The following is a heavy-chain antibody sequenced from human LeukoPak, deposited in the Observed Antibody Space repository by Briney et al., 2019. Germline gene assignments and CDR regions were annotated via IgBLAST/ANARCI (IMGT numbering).Heavy chain of an antibody. CDR3: ARGLGIGGGWFDP. CDR1: GGSISSYY. D-gene: IGHD3-16*01. J-gene: IGHJ5*02. Sequence: SETLSLTCTVSGGSISSYYWSWIRQPPGKGLEWIGYIYYSGSTNYNPSLKSRVTISVDTSKNQFSLKLSSVTAADTAVYYCARGLGIGGGWFDPWGQGTLVTVSS. CDR2: IYYSGST. V-gene: IGHV4-59*01.